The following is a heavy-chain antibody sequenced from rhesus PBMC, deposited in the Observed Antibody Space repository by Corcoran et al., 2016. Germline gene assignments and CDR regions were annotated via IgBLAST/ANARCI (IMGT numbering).Heavy chain of an antibody. D-gene: IGHD2-39*01. CDR3: ATLVGVPGSVDV. CDR1: GGSVRSNY. CDR2: ISGSGGGA. Sequence: QVQLQESGPGLVTPSETLSLTCAVSGGSVRSNYWSWIRQSPGEGLEWIGRISGSGGGAEDNPALKSRVTLSTETSKNQVSLRLTSVTAADTARDVCATLVGVPGSVDVWGRGVLVTVSS. J-gene: IGHJ5-2*02. V-gene: IGHV4-173*01.